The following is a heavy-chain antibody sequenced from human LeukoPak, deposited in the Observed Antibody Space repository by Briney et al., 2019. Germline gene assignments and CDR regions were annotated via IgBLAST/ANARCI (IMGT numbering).Heavy chain of an antibody. CDR2: IYHSGST. Sequence: SSETLSLTCTVSGGSISSTSYYWGWIRQPPGKGLEWIGEIYHSGSTNYNPSLKSRVTISVDESKNQFSLKLSPVTAADTAVYYCARVYSRAHFDYWGQGTLVTVFS. CDR3: ARVYSRAHFDY. V-gene: IGHV4-61*05. CDR1: GGSISSTSYY. J-gene: IGHJ4*02. D-gene: IGHD2-8*01.